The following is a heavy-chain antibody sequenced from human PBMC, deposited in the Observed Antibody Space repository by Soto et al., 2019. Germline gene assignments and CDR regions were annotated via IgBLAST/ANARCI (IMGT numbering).Heavy chain of an antibody. CDR1: GFTFSSYS. J-gene: IGHJ6*02. CDR3: AREGGRIAVAALLSYPFGQNYYYYGMDV. Sequence: GGSLRLSCAASGFTFSSYSMNWVRQAPGKGLEWVSYISSSSSTIYYADSVKGRFTISRDNAKNSLYLQMNSLRDEDKAGYYWAREGGRIAVAALLSYPFGQNYYYYGMDVWGQGTTVTVSS. D-gene: IGHD6-19*01. CDR2: ISSSSSTI. V-gene: IGHV3-48*02.